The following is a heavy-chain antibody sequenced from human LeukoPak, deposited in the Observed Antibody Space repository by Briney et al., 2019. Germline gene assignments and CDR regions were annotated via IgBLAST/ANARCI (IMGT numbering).Heavy chain of an antibody. V-gene: IGHV1-2*06. Sequence: GASVKVSCKASGYTFTGYYMHWVRQAPGQGLEWMGRINPNSGGTNYAQKFQGGVTMTRDTSISTAYMELSRLRSDDTAVYYCARDPFPTVTVYYYYYMDVWGKGTTVTVSS. CDR1: GYTFTGYY. D-gene: IGHD4-17*01. CDR2: INPNSGGT. J-gene: IGHJ6*03. CDR3: ARDPFPTVTVYYYYYMDV.